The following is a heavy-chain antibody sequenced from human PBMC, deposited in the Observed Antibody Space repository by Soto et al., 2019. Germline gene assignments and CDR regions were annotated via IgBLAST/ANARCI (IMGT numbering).Heavy chain of an antibody. J-gene: IGHJ6*02. CDR1: GGSINSGDYY. D-gene: IGHD3-10*01. CDR3: ARDRYYGSGTYYNFYSGTAV. CDR2: IFHSGST. Sequence: PSETLSLTCTVSGGSINSGDYYWTWVRQPPGKGLEWIGNIFHSGSTYYTPSLQSRVTISLDTSKNHFSLKLSSATPADTAVYYCARDRYYGSGTYYNFYSGTAVWAQETTVTVS. V-gene: IGHV4-30-4*01.